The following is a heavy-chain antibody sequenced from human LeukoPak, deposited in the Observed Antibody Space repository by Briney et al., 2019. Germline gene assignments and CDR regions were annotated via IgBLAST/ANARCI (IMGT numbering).Heavy chain of an antibody. CDR1: GGSISSYY. CDR3: VGGSGSYYRGWFDP. Sequence: KPSETLSLTCTVSGGSISSYYWSWIRQPPGKGLEWIGYIYTSGSTNYNPSLKSRVIISVDTSKNQFSLKLSSVTAADTAVYYCVGGSGSYYRGWFDPWGQGTLVTVSS. J-gene: IGHJ5*02. V-gene: IGHV4-4*09. D-gene: IGHD3-10*01. CDR2: IYTSGST.